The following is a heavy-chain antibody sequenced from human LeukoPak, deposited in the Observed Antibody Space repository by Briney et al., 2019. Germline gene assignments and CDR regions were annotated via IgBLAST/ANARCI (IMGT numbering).Heavy chain of an antibody. D-gene: IGHD6-19*01. Sequence: SQTLSLTCAISGDSVSSNSAAWNWITQSPSTGLEWLGRTYYRSKWYNDYAVSVKSRITINPDTSKNQFSLQLNSVTPEDTAVYYCARDQRTAVAGTVWFDPWGQGTLVTVSS. CDR2: TYYRSKWYN. J-gene: IGHJ5*02. V-gene: IGHV6-1*01. CDR1: GDSVSSNSAA. CDR3: ARDQRTAVAGTVWFDP.